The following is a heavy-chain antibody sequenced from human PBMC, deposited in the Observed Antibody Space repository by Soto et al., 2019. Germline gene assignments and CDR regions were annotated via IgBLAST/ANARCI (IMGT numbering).Heavy chain of an antibody. CDR1: GYTFTSYG. V-gene: IGHV1-18*01. J-gene: IGHJ4*02. D-gene: IGHD7-27*01. CDR2: ISAYNGNT. Sequence: QVQLVQSGAEVKKPGASVKVSCKASGYTFTSYGISWVRQAPGQGLEWMGWISAYNGNTNYAQKLQGRVTMTTDTSTSTAYMELRSLRSDNTAVYYCARDQANWGFVSYFDYWGQGTLVTVSS. CDR3: ARDQANWGFVSYFDY.